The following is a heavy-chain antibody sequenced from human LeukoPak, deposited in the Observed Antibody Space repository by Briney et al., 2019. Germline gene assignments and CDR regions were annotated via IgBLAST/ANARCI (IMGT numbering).Heavy chain of an antibody. CDR2: ISWNSGSI. D-gene: IGHD6-19*01. J-gene: IGHJ2*01. V-gene: IGHV3-9*03. CDR1: GFTFDDYA. Sequence: GGSLRLSCAASGFTFDDYAMHWVRQAPGKGLEWVSGISWNSGSIGYADSVKGRFTISRDNAKNSLYLQMNSLRAEDMALYYCAKDTGRGSGWYRWHFDLWGRGTLVTVSS. CDR3: AKDTGRGSGWYRWHFDL.